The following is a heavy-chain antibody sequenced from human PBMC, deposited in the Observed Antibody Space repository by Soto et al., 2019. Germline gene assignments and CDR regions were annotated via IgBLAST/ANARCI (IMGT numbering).Heavy chain of an antibody. CDR2: ISFNGGTT. CDR1: VFIFSDFA. Sequence: VGSLRLSCSASVFIFSDFAMYWVRHSPGKGLEHISTISFNGGTTFYADTVKGRFIISRDNSKNIVYLQMSSLRPEDTARYYCAKASVRLLYITNTIHSWGQATLFTVSS. V-gene: IGHV3-64D*08. J-gene: IGHJ4*02. D-gene: IGHD2-21*01. CDR3: AKASVRLLYITNTIHS.